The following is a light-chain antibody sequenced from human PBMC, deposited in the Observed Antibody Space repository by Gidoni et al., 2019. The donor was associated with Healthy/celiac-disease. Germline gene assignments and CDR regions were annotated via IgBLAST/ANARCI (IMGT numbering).Light chain of an antibody. CDR2: DAS. V-gene: IGKV1-33*01. CDR3: QHYDNLPRAIT. J-gene: IGKJ5*01. Sequence: DIQMTQSPSSLSASVGDRVTITCQASQDISNYLNWYQQKPGKAPKLLIYDASNLETGVPSRFSGSGSGTDFTFTISSLQPEDIATYSCQHYDNLPRAITFGQGTRLEIK. CDR1: QDISNY.